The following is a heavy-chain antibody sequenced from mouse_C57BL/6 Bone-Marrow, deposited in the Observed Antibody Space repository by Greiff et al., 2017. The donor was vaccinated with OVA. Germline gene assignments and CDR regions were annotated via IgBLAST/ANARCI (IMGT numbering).Heavy chain of an antibody. CDR1: GYAFSNYW. Sequence: QVQQKESGAELVKPEASVKISCKASGYAFSNYWMNWVKQRPGKGLEWIGQIYPGDGDTNYNGKFKGKATLTADKSSSTAYMHLSSLTSEDSAVYFCARGAYWGQGTLVTVSA. J-gene: IGHJ3*01. CDR3: ARGAY. V-gene: IGHV1-80*01. CDR2: IYPGDGDT.